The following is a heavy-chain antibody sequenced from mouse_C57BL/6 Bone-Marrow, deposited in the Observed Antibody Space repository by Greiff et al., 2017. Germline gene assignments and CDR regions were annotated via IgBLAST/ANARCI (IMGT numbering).Heavy chain of an antibody. CDR2: IYPGDGDT. D-gene: IGHD2-14*01. CDR1: GYAFSSSW. J-gene: IGHJ2*01. V-gene: IGHV1-82*01. CDR3: ARADIGYY. Sequence: VQLQQSGPELVKPGASVKISCKASGYAFSSSWMNWVKQRPGKGLEWIGRIYPGDGDTNYNGKFKGKATLTADKSSSTAYLQLSSLTSEDSAVFFCARADIGYYGGQGTTLTVSS.